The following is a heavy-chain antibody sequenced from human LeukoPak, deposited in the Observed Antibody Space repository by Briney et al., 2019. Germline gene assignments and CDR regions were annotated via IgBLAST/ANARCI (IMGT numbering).Heavy chain of an antibody. Sequence: GASVKVSCKASGGTFSSYAISWVRQAPGQGLEWMGRIIPIFGIANYAQKFQGRVTITADKSTSTAYMELSSLRSEDTAVYYCARVGSSDYFDYRGQGTLVTVSS. CDR2: IIPIFGIA. J-gene: IGHJ4*02. V-gene: IGHV1-69*04. CDR3: ARVGSSDYFDY. CDR1: GGTFSSYA.